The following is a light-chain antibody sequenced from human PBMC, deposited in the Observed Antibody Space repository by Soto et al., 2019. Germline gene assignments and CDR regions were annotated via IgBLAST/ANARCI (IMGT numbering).Light chain of an antibody. CDR3: QQAYSFTT. V-gene: IGKV1-12*01. CDR2: AAS. Sequence: DIQMTQSPSSVSASVGDRVTITCRASQGIGSWLAWYQLKPGKAPKLLIYAASSLQSGVPSRFSGSGSGTDFTLTITRLQPDDFATCYCQQAYSFTTFGPGTKVDIK. CDR1: QGIGSW. J-gene: IGKJ3*01.